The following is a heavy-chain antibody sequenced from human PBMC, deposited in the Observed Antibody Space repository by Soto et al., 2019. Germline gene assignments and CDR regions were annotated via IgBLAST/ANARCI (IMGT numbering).Heavy chain of an antibody. CDR2: IKQDGSEK. Sequence: GGSLRLSCEGSGFPVRGYWMSWVRQAPGKGLEWVANIKQDGSEKVYVDSVKGRFTISRDNGKNSLYLQMNSLRVEDTAIYYCARESGYDWHFDFWGLGTLVTVSS. CDR3: ARESGYDWHFDF. J-gene: IGHJ4*02. CDR1: GFPVRGYW. D-gene: IGHD5-12*01. V-gene: IGHV3-7*03.